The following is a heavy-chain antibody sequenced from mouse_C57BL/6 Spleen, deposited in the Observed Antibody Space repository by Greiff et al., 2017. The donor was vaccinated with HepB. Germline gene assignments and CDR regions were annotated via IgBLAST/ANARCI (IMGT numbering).Heavy chain of an antibody. CDR1: GFTFSDYG. J-gene: IGHJ3*01. D-gene: IGHD4-1*01. V-gene: IGHV5-17*01. CDR3: ARGWDGFAY. CDR2: ISSGSSTI. Sequence: EVQVVESGGGLVKPGGSLKLSCAASGFTFSDYGMHWVRQAPEKGLEWVAYISSGSSTIYYADTVKGRFTISRDNAKNTLFLQMTSLRSEDTAMYYCARGWDGFAYWGQGTLVTVSA.